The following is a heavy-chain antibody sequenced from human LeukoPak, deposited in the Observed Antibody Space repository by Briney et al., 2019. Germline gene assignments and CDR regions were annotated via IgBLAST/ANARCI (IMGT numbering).Heavy chain of an antibody. Sequence: PGGSLRLSCAASGFTFDDYAMHWVRQAPGKGLEWVGRTRNKANSYTTEYAASVKGRFTISRDDSKNSLYLQMNSLKTEDTAVYYCARGYSYGLYYFDYWGQGTLVTVSS. CDR1: GFTFDDYA. CDR2: TRNKANSYTT. D-gene: IGHD5-18*01. V-gene: IGHV3-72*01. J-gene: IGHJ4*02. CDR3: ARGYSYGLYYFDY.